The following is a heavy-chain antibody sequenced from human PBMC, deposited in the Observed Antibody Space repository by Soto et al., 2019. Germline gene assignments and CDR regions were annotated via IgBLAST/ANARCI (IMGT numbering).Heavy chain of an antibody. D-gene: IGHD2-15*01. CDR3: SWESGGSIDY. CDR2: IYHSGSA. V-gene: IGHV4-39*01. CDR1: GGSISSSSYY. J-gene: IGHJ4*02. Sequence: QLQLQESGPGLVKPSETLSLTCTVSGGSISSSSYYWGWIRQPPGRGLEWIGTIYHSGSAYYNPSRNSRVTETVERSKNLFFLKLTSVAAADTVRYKCSWESGGSIDYWGQGTLVTVSS.